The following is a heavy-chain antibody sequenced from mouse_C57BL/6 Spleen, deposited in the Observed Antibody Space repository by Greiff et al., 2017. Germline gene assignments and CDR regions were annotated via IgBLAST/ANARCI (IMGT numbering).Heavy chain of an antibody. CDR1: GFTFSSYG. CDR2: ISSGGSYT. CDR3: ARQDYYGSSYRYFDY. J-gene: IGHJ2*01. V-gene: IGHV5-6*01. D-gene: IGHD1-1*01. Sequence: EVHLVESGGDLVKPGGSLKLSCAASGFTFSSYGMSWVRQTPDKRLEWVATISSGGSYTYYPDSVKGRFTISRDNAKNTLYLQMSSLKSEDTAMYYCARQDYYGSSYRYFDYWGQGTTLTVSS.